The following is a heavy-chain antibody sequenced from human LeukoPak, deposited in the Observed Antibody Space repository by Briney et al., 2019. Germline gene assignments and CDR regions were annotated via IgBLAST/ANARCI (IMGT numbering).Heavy chain of an antibody. Sequence: SSETLSLTCALQNGSFTVYFWSSLRHPPGNCLECIGDINHRGSSHYNPPLKNHSPTSKNTSKNQFSCKLTAVTPADPPVYSCARGRGYNPDEIYFVYWGHGSLVTV. J-gene: IGHJ4*01. CDR1: NGSFTVYF. CDR2: INHRGSS. V-gene: IGHV4-34*01. CDR3: ARGRGYNPDEIYFVY. D-gene: IGHD1-14*01.